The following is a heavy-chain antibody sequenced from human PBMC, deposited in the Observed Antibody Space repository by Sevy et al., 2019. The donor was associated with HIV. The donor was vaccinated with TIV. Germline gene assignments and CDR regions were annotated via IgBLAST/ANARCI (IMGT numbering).Heavy chain of an antibody. J-gene: IGHJ1*01. D-gene: IGHD4-17*01. CDR3: AREDGNRLHH. V-gene: IGHV1-8*01. CDR1: GYTFTTYD. CDR2: MNPNSGST. Sequence: ASVKVSCKASGYTFTTYDINWVRQAAGQGLEWMGWMNPNSGSTGYAQNFQGRVTMTRNTSISTAYMQLSSLRSEDTAVYYCAREDGNRLHHWGQGTLVTVSS.